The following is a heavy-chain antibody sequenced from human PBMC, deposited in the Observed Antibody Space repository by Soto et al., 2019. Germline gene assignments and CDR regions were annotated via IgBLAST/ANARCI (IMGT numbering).Heavy chain of an antibody. V-gene: IGHV3-74*01. CDR3: ARVGPMYYYDSSGYPGYFDY. Sequence: GGSLRLSCAASGFTFSTYWMHWVRQAPGKGLVWVSRINSDGSSASYADSVKGRFTISRDNAKNTLYLQMNSLRAEDTAVYYCARVGPMYYYDSSGYPGYFDYWGQG. J-gene: IGHJ4*02. CDR2: INSDGSSA. D-gene: IGHD3-22*01. CDR1: GFTFSTYW.